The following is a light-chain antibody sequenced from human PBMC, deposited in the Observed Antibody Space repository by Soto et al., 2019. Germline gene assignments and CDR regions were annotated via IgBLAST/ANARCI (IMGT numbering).Light chain of an antibody. V-gene: IGKV3-15*01. Sequence: EIVMTQSPATLSVSPGERATLSCRASQSVSSNLAWYQQXXXXXPRLLIYGASTRATGIPAXFXXXXXXXXXXXTXSSLQSEDFAVYYCQQYNNWPLITFGQGTRLEIK. CDR1: QSVSSN. CDR3: QQYNNWPLIT. CDR2: GAS. J-gene: IGKJ5*01.